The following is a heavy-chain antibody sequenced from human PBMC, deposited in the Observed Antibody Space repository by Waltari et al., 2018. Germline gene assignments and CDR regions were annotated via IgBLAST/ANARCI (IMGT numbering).Heavy chain of an antibody. Sequence: QVHLVQSGAEVKKPGASVKVSCKASGYTFTGYQIHWVRQAPGQGLEWMGWSKPNSGGTNYAQNVQGRVTITRDTSIRTAYMELSRLRSDDTAMYYCARDLVVGSGDYWGQGTLVTVSS. V-gene: IGHV1-2*02. CDR2: SKPNSGGT. D-gene: IGHD1-26*01. J-gene: IGHJ4*02. CDR1: GYTFTGYQ. CDR3: ARDLVVGSGDY.